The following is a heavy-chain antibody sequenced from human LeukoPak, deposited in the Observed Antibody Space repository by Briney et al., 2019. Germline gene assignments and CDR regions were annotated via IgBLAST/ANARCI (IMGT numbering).Heavy chain of an antibody. CDR3: AGLPRYNWNEPLDY. J-gene: IGHJ4*02. V-gene: IGHV1-2*02. Sequence: GASVKVSCKASGYTFTDYYMNWVRQAPGQGLEWMGWINPNSGGTKYAQKFQGRVTMTRDTSISTAYMELSRLTYDDTAVYYCAGLPRYNWNEPLDYWGQGTLVTVSS. CDR1: GYTFTDYY. D-gene: IGHD1-20*01. CDR2: INPNSGGT.